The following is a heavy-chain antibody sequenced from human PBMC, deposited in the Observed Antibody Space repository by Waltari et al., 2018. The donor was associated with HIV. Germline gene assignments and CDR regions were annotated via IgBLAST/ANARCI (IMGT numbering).Heavy chain of an antibody. J-gene: IGHJ4*02. CDR2: ISYDGSNK. CDR1: GFHFSIPG. CDR3: AKDWIGENYYFDY. V-gene: IGHV3-30*18. Sequence: QVQLVESGGGVVQPGRSLRLSCAASGFHFSIPGMHWVGQAPGKGLEWVAVISYDGSNKYYADSVKGRFTISRDNSKNTLYLQMNSLRAEDTAVYYCAKDWIGENYYFDYWGQGTLVTVSS. D-gene: IGHD2-2*03.